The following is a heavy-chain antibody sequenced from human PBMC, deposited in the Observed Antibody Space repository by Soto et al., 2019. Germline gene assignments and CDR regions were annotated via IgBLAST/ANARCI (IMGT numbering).Heavy chain of an antibody. CDR1: GGTFSSYA. CDR2: IIPIFGTA. CDR3: ARGTIFGVVIELDY. J-gene: IGHJ4*02. Sequence: ASVKVSCKASGGTFSSYAISWVRQAPGQGLEWMGGIIPIFGTANYAQKFQGRVTITADESTSTAYMELSSLRSEDTAVYYCARGTIFGVVIELDYWGQGTLVTVSS. V-gene: IGHV1-69*13. D-gene: IGHD3-3*01.